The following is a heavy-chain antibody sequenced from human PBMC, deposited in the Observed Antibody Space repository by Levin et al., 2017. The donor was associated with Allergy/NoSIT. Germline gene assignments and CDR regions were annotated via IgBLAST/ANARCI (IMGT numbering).Heavy chain of an antibody. CDR1: GYSFANYW. D-gene: IGHD4-17*01. CDR3: ARPTNSDAYGAAPFDY. CDR2: IDPYNSDT. Sequence: GESLKISCKGSGYSFANYWIGWVRQMPGKGLEWMGIIDPYNSDTKYGPSFQGQVTISVDRSISTAYLHWSSLEASGTALYYCARPTNSDAYGAAPFDYWGPGTLVTVSS. V-gene: IGHV5-51*01. J-gene: IGHJ4*02.